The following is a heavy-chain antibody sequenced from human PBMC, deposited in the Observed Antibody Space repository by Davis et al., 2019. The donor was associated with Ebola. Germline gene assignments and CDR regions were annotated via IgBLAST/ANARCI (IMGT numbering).Heavy chain of an antibody. CDR1: GGSISSYH. CDR2: IYYSGST. D-gene: IGHD3-3*01. J-gene: IGHJ6*03. Sequence: PSETLSLTCTVSGGSISSYHWSWIRQPPGKGLEWIGYIYYSGSTNYNPSLKSRVTISVDTSKNQFSLKLSSVTAADTAVYYCAREVRFLEWLSYYYYMDVWGKGTTVTVSS. V-gene: IGHV4-59*01. CDR3: AREVRFLEWLSYYYYMDV.